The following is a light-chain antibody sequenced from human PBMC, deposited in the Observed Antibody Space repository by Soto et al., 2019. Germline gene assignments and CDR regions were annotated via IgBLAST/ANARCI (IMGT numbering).Light chain of an antibody. CDR1: QSVSSTY. Sequence: EIVLTQSPGTLSLSPGERATLSCRASQSVSSTYLAWYQQKPGQAPRLVIYAASNRATGIPDGFSGSASGADFTLTISRLEPEDFAIYYCQQYDTSLPMYTFGQGTKLEIK. CDR2: AAS. V-gene: IGKV3-20*01. J-gene: IGKJ2*01. CDR3: QQYDTSLPMYT.